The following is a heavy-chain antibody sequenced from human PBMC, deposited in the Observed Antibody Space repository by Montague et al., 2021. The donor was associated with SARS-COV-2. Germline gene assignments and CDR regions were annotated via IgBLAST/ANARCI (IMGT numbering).Heavy chain of an antibody. J-gene: IGHJ3*01. CDR3: AKDSGSGLLWFGDDLPGTDAFHF. CDR1: GFTFSNYA. V-gene: IGHV3-30*18. Sequence: SLSLSCAASGFTFSNYAMHWVRLAPGKGLEWMALISYDGNIKYYADSVRGRFTISRDNSKKTLYPQMNSLRPEDTAMYYCAKDSGSGLLWFGDDLPGTDAFHFWGQGTMVTVSS. CDR2: ISYDGNIK. D-gene: IGHD3-10*01.